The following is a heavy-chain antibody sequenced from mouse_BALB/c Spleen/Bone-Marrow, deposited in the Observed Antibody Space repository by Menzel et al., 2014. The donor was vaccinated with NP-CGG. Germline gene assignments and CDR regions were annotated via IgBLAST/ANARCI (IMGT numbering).Heavy chain of an antibody. D-gene: IGHD2-2*01. CDR3: TRWLPYAMDY. CDR1: GYTFTNYW. Sequence: VQLRQSGAELVRPGASVKLSCKASGYTFTNYWINRVKQRPGQGLEWIGNIYPSDSYTNYNQKFKDKATLTVDKSSSTAYMQLSSPTSEDSAVYYCTRWLPYAMDYWGQGTSVTVSS. CDR2: IYPSDSYT. J-gene: IGHJ4*01. V-gene: IGHV1-69*02.